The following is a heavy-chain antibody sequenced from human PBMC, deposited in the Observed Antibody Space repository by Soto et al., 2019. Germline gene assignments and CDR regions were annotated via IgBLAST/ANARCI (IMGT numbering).Heavy chain of an antibody. Sequence: GGSLRLSCATSGFTFSTNARGWVRQAPGMGLEFVSLISGSGNTIYYADSVKGRFTISRDNSMNTVSLQMNSLRAEDTAVYYCAKVGYDTFGYYLRSFDCWGQGTLVTVSA. J-gene: IGHJ4*02. CDR2: ISGSGNTI. D-gene: IGHD2-2*03. V-gene: IGHV3-23*01. CDR1: GFTFSTNA. CDR3: AKVGYDTFGYYLRSFDC.